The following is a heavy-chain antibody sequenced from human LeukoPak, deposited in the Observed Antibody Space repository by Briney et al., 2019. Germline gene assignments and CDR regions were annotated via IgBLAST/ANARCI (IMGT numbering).Heavy chain of an antibody. CDR3: ATQILDCSGGSCSASWFDY. CDR1: GGSISSGGYY. D-gene: IGHD2-15*01. V-gene: IGHV4-31*03. Sequence: TLSLTCTVSGGSISSGGYYWSWIRQHPGKGLEWIGYIYYSGSTYYNPSLKSRVTISVDTSKNQFSLKLSSVTAADTAVYYCATQILDCSGGSCSASWFDYWGQGTLVTVSS. CDR2: IYYSGST. J-gene: IGHJ4*02.